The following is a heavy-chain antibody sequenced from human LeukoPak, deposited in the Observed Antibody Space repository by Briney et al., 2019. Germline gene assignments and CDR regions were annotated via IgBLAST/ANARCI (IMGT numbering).Heavy chain of an antibody. CDR3: ARARTDGSGNYPFDY. CDR1: GGSISSYY. V-gene: IGHV4-59*01. J-gene: IGHJ4*02. D-gene: IGHD3-10*01. CDR2: IFYTGST. Sequence: SETLSLTCTVSGGSISSYYWSWIRQPPGKGLEWIGYIFYTGSTTYNPSLKSRVTISVDTSKNQFSLTLSSVTAADTAVYFCARARTDGSGNYPFDYWGPGTLVTVSS.